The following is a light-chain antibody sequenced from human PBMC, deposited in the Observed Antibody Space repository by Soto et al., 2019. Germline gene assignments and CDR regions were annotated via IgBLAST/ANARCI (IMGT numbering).Light chain of an antibody. CDR1: QSISSN. CDR3: QQYNNWPLT. J-gene: IGKJ4*01. V-gene: IGKV3-15*01. CDR2: DAS. Sequence: ETVMTPSPATLSVSPGERATLSCRASQSISSNLAWFQQKPGQAPRLLIYDASTMATGFPARFSGSGSGTECTLTISSLQSEDCAVYYCQQYNNWPLTFGGGTKVEIK.